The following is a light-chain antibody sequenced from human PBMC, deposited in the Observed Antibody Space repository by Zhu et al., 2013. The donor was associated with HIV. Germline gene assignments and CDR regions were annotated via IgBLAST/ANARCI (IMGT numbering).Light chain of an antibody. CDR1: QDISRW. CDR3: QQFDDLPLA. Sequence: DIQMTQSPSSLSASVGDRVTITCQASQDISRWLNWYQQKPGKAPKLLIYDASTLKTGVSSRFSGGGSGTHFTFTISSLQPEDIATYYCQQFDDLPLAFGEGPRWRSN. V-gene: IGKV1-33*01. J-gene: IGKJ4*01. CDR2: DAS.